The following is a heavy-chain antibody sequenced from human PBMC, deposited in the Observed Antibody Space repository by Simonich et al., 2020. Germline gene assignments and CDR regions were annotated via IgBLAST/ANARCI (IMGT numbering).Heavy chain of an antibody. Sequence: QVQLVQSGAEVKKPGASVKVSCQASGYTFTGYYMHWVRQAPGQGLEWMGRINPNSGGTNNAQKFQGRVTMTRDTSISTAYMELSSRRSEDTAVYYCARGAGDRAFDIWGQGTMVTVSS. CDR1: GYTFTGYY. D-gene: IGHD7-27*01. CDR2: INPNSGGT. V-gene: IGHV1-2*06. J-gene: IGHJ3*02. CDR3: ARGAGDRAFDI.